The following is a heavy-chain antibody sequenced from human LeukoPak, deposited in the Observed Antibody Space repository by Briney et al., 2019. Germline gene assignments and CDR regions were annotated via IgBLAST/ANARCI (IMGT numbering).Heavy chain of an antibody. Sequence: SETLSLTCTVSGGSISSYYWSWIRQPPGKGLEWIGYIYYSGSTNYNPSLKGRVTISVDTSKNQFSLKLSSVTAADTAVYYCARGKEAYYDSSAGAFDIWGQGTMVTVSS. J-gene: IGHJ3*02. CDR1: GGSISSYY. CDR3: ARGKEAYYDSSAGAFDI. V-gene: IGHV4-59*01. D-gene: IGHD3-22*01. CDR2: IYYSGST.